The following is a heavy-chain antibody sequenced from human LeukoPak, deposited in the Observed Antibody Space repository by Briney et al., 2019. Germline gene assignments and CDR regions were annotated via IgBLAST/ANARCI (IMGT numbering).Heavy chain of an antibody. CDR2: IYPPDSDT. J-gene: IGHJ4*02. D-gene: IGHD1-26*01. Sequence: GESLKISCKGSGYSFSSNWIGWVRQMPGKGLEWMGIIYPPDSDTRYNPSFQGQVTISADRSISTTSLQWRSLKASDTATYYCARLSPGVGATAEYWGQGTLVTVSS. CDR3: ARLSPGVGATAEY. V-gene: IGHV5-51*01. CDR1: GYSFSSNW.